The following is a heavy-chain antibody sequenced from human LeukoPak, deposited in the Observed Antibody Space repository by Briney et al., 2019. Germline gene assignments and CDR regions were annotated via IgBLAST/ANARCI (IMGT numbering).Heavy chain of an antibody. D-gene: IGHD3/OR15-3a*01. J-gene: IGHJ4*02. Sequence: GGSLRLSCAASGFSFNNYAIHWVRQAPGKGLEWVAAMSKDGYNKFYADSVKGRFAISRDGSENTLFLQMNSLATEDTAVYYCVREGLVFGPAKLTYFDFWGLGALVTVSS. CDR3: VREGLVFGPAKLTYFDF. CDR2: MSKDGYNK. CDR1: GFSFNNYA. V-gene: IGHV3-30*09.